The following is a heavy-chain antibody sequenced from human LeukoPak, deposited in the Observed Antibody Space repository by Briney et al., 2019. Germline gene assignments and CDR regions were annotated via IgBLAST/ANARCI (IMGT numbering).Heavy chain of an antibody. J-gene: IGHJ4*02. CDR2: IYPGHSHP. Sequence: IIYPGHSHPSYPPSFQGQVTISADKSIRTAYLQWSSLKASDTAMYYCARHAIGDSYFDYWGQGTLVTVSS. V-gene: IGHV5-51*01. CDR3: ARHAIGDSYFDY. D-gene: IGHD4-17*01.